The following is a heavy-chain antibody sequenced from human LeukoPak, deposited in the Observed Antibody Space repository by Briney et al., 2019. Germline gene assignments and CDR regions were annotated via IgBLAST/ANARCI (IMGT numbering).Heavy chain of an antibody. CDR2: IYPSGTT. J-gene: IGHJ4*02. Sequence: PSQTLSLTCTVSGGSINSGTYYWSWIRQPAGKGLEWIGRIYPSGTTNYNPSLKSRVTISVDTSKNQFSLKLTSVTAADTAVYYCARPNWNYLSNYFDYWGQGTLVTVSS. CDR3: ARPNWNYLSNYFDY. D-gene: IGHD1-7*01. CDR1: GGSINSGTYY. V-gene: IGHV4-61*02.